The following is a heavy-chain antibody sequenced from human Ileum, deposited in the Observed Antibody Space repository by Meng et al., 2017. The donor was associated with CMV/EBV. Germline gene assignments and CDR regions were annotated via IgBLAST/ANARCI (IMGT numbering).Heavy chain of an antibody. D-gene: IGHD3-22*01. CDR1: GASVSTASYY. Sequence: GSLRPSCSVSGASVSTASYYWTWIRQPPGKGPEWIGYIYYSGNTRDNPSLKSRVTISVDTPKNQFSLRLSSVTAADTAVYYCARVRDYYESSGYIDNWGQGVQVTVSS. V-gene: IGHV4-61*01. J-gene: IGHJ4*02. CDR2: IYYSGNT. CDR3: ARVRDYYESSGYIDN.